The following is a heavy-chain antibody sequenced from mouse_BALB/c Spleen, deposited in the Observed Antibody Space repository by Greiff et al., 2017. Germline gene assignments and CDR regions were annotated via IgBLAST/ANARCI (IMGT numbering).Heavy chain of an antibody. CDR1: GFTFSSFG. Sequence: EVQLVESGGGLVQPGGSRKLSCAASGFTFSSFGMHWVRQAPEKGLEWVAYISSGSSTIYYADTVKGRFTISRDNPKNTLFLQMTSLRSEDTAMYYCARSGYGYDGFAYWGQGTLVTVSA. CDR3: ARSGYGYDGFAY. V-gene: IGHV5-17*02. J-gene: IGHJ3*01. D-gene: IGHD2-2*01. CDR2: ISSGSSTI.